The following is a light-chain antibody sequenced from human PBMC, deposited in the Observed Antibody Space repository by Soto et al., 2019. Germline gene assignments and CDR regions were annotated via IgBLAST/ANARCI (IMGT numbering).Light chain of an antibody. J-gene: IGKJ2*01. CDR2: AAS. CDR1: QGIRND. CDR3: QQYYSFTPT. V-gene: IGKV1-17*01. Sequence: DIQMTQSPSSLSASVGDRVTITCRVSQGIRNDLGWYQQRPGKAPKSLIYAASTLPPGVPSRFSGSGSGTEFTLTISCLQSEDFATYYCQQYYSFTPTFGQGTKVDIK.